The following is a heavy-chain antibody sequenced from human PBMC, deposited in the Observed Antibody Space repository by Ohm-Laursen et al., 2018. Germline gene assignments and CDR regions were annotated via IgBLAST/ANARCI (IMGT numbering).Heavy chain of an antibody. CDR2: IFWSDSK. D-gene: IGHD4-11*01. Sequence: TQTLTLTSTFSGFSLSTNGVGVGWMRQPPGKALEWLALIFWSDSKEYSPSLRNRITVTRDTSKNQVVLTMTNMDPVDTATYYCAHSQNSRSEYDHWGQGILVTVSS. V-gene: IGHV2-5*01. J-gene: IGHJ4*02. CDR1: GFSLSTNGVG. CDR3: AHSQNSRSEYDH.